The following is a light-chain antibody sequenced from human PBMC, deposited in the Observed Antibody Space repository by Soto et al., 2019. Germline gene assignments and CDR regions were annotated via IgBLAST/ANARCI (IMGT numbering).Light chain of an antibody. Sequence: EIVLTQSPGTLSLSPGGGATLSCRASLSVDSNYLAWYQQKPGQAPRLLIFGASNRATGIPDRFSGSGSGTDFTLTISRLEPEDFAVYYCQQYGGSPPWMFGQGTKVDIK. V-gene: IGKV3-20*01. J-gene: IGKJ1*01. CDR2: GAS. CDR1: LSVDSNY. CDR3: QQYGGSPPWM.